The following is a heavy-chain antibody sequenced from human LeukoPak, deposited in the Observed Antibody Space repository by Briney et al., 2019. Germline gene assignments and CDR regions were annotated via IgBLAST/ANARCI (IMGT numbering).Heavy chain of an antibody. CDR1: GYTFTGYY. CDR2: INPNSGGT. J-gene: IGHJ5*02. Sequence: ASVKVSCKASGYTFTGYYMHWVRQAPGQGLEWMGWINPNSGGTNYAQKFQGRVTMTRDTSISTAYMELSRLRSDDTAVYYCARDREMATTNWFDPWGQGTLVTVSS. D-gene: IGHD5-24*01. V-gene: IGHV1-2*02. CDR3: ARDREMATTNWFDP.